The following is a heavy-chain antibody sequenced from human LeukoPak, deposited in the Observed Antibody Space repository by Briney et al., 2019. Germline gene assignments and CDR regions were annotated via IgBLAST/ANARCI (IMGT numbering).Heavy chain of an antibody. CDR1: GFIFKTYT. Sequence: PGGSLRLSCAASGFIFKTYTMTWVRQAPGKGLEWVATTNLDGGAEYYVDSVKGRFTISRDNAKNSLYLQMNSLRAEDTAVYYCARAPPGIVVVPAAKTDGYWGQGTLVTVSS. J-gene: IGHJ4*02. V-gene: IGHV3-7*01. D-gene: IGHD2-2*01. CDR2: TNLDGGAE. CDR3: ARAPPGIVVVPAAKTDGY.